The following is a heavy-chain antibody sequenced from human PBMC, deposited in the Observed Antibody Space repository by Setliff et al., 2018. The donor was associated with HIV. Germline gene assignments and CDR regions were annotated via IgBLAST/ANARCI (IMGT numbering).Heavy chain of an antibody. CDR3: ARAQGYCGGECYYHFDY. V-gene: IGHV1-69*06. Sequence: SVKVSCKASGGTFSSHGISWVRQAPGQGLEWMGRIIPIFGTPNYAQKFQGRVTFTADKSTSTAYMELNSLRSEDTAVYYCARAQGYCGGECYYHFDYWSQGTLVTVS. J-gene: IGHJ4*02. CDR1: GGTFSSHG. D-gene: IGHD2-21*01. CDR2: IIPIFGTP.